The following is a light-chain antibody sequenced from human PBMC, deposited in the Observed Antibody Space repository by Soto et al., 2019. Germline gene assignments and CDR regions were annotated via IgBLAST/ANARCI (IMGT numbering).Light chain of an antibody. CDR3: QQSYSTPLT. J-gene: IGKJ1*01. CDR1: QSISSY. V-gene: IGKV1-39*01. CDR2: AAS. Sequence: DIQRTQSPSSLSASVGDRVTITCRARQSISSYLNWYQQQPGKVPKLLIYAASSLQSGVPSRFSGSVSGTDFALTISRLQPEDFATYYRQQSYSTPLTCGRGTNVEIQ.